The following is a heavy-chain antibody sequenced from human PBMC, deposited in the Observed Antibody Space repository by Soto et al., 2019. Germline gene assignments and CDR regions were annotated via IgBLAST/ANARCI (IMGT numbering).Heavy chain of an antibody. CDR2: ITGSGGRT. D-gene: IGHD4-17*01. Sequence: EVQLLDSGGGLVQPGGSLRLSCAASGFTFSNYAMSWVRQAPGKGLEWVSTITGSGGRTYYPDSVKGRFTISRDNSKATLYLQMNSLRAEDTAIYYCAKDLYGRDNYYFGMGVWGQGTTVTVSS. CDR3: AKDLYGRDNYYFGMGV. CDR1: GFTFSNYA. V-gene: IGHV3-23*01. J-gene: IGHJ6*02.